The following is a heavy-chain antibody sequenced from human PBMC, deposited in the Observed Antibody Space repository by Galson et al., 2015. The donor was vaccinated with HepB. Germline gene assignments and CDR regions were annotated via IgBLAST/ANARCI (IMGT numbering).Heavy chain of an antibody. Sequence: SLRLSCAASGFMFSGFAMHWVRQAPGKGLEWVAVVSYDGATQYYADSVKGRFTISRDRSTNTLYLQMNSLRVEDTAVYYCAKDVRGVPGVWGAMYYFDNWGQGTLVTVSS. J-gene: IGHJ4*02. CDR1: GFMFSGFA. CDR2: VSYDGATQ. CDR3: AKDVRGVPGVWGAMYYFDN. D-gene: IGHD3-10*01. V-gene: IGHV3-30*18.